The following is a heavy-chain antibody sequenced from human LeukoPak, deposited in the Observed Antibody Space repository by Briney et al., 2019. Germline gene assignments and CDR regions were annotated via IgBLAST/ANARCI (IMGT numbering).Heavy chain of an antibody. CDR1: GGSISSGGYY. V-gene: IGHV4-31*03. J-gene: IGHJ3*02. D-gene: IGHD2-2*01. CDR2: IYYSGST. Sequence: SPTLSLTCTVSGGSISSGGYYWSWIRQHPGKGLEWIGYIYYSGSTYYNPSLKSRVTISVDTSKNQFSLKLSSVTAADTAVYYCAREGPSSPDAFDIWGQGTMVSVSS. CDR3: AREGPSSPDAFDI.